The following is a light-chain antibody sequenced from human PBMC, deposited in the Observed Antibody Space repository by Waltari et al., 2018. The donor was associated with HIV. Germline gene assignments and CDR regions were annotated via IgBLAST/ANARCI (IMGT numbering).Light chain of an antibody. J-gene: IGLJ6*01. CDR3: QVRYTSVV. CDR1: DIGNRS. Sequence: TQPPSVSVAPGQTAYISCDGDDIGNRSVNWYRQKAGEAPVLVIFDDKARSPDIPYRFSGSNSAVPAPLAIAPVEAGDEAHYFCQVRYTSVVFGGGTKVNV. CDR2: DDK. V-gene: IGLV3-21*02.